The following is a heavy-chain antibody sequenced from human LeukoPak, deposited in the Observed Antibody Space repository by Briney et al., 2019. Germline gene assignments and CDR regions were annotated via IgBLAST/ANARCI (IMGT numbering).Heavy chain of an antibody. Sequence: GGSLRLSCAASGFSFSNYALNWVRHAPGKGLERVSSISGSSTYIYYADSVTGRFTISRDNAKNSLYLQMNSLRAEDTAIYYCARRGYYDSSGYDYWGQGTLVTVSS. V-gene: IGHV3-21*01. J-gene: IGHJ4*02. CDR1: GFSFSNYA. CDR2: ISGSSTYI. D-gene: IGHD3-22*01. CDR3: ARRGYYDSSGYDY.